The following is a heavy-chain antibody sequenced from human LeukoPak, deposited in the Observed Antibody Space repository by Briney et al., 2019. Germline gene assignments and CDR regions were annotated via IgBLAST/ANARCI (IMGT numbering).Heavy chain of an antibody. CDR2: ISYDGSNN. Sequence: GSPLRLSCAASGFTFSSYGMNWFGQPPARGLEGWAVISYDGSNNYYKDSVKGRFTISRDNSKNTLYLKLNSVSADDTAVYYCAKGGGWQLEHASNFAYWGQGTLVTVSS. V-gene: IGHV3-30*18. CDR3: AKGGGWQLEHASNFAY. D-gene: IGHD1-1*01. J-gene: IGHJ4*02. CDR1: GFTFSSYG.